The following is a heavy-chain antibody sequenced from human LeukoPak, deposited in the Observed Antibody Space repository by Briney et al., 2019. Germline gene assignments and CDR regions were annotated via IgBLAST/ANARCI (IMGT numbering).Heavy chain of an antibody. CDR1: GVSFSGYY. V-gene: IGHV4-34*01. Sequence: SETLSLTCAVYGVSFSGYYWSWIRQPPGKGLEWIGEINHSGSTNYNPSLKSRVTISVDTSKNQFPLKLSSVTAADTAVYYCARASFGVPGVWGQGTTVTVSS. J-gene: IGHJ6*02. CDR2: INHSGST. CDR3: ARASFGVPGV. D-gene: IGHD3-3*01.